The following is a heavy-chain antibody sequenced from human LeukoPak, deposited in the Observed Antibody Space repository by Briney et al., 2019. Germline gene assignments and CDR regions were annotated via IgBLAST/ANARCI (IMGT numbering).Heavy chain of an antibody. V-gene: IGHV3-30*03. CDR3: ARGGYYDGSGYYYALNF. D-gene: IGHD3-22*01. Sequence: GGSLRLSCAASGFTFSSYGMHWVRKAQAKGLEGVAVISYDGSNKYYANSVEGRFTIARDNAKDSVYLEMHSVRPEDMAVYFCARGGYYDGSGYYYALNFWGPGTLVTVSS. CDR2: ISYDGSNK. J-gene: IGHJ4*02. CDR1: GFTFSSYG.